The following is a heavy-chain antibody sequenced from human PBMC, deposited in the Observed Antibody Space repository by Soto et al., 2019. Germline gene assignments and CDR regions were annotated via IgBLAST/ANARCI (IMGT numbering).Heavy chain of an antibody. D-gene: IGHD6-19*01. CDR2: IYPGDSDT. J-gene: IGHJ4*02. CDR3: ARRSRASVAGTPVDY. Sequence: GESLKISCKGSGYSLTSYWIGWVRQMPGKGLEWMGIIYPGDSDTRYSPSFQGQVTISADKSISTAYLQWSSLKASDTAMYYCARRSRASVAGTPVDYWGQGTLVTVSS. V-gene: IGHV5-51*01. CDR1: GYSLTSYW.